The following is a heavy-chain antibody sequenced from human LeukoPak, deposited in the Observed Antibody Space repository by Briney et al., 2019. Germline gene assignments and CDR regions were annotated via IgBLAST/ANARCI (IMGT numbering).Heavy chain of an antibody. Sequence: GESLQISCRGSGSSFTNYWIGWVRQLPGKGLEWMGIIYPGDSDTRYSPSFQGQVTISVDRSISTAYLQWDSLKASDTALYYCARRVGDYRLFDYWGQGTLVTVSS. J-gene: IGHJ4*02. CDR3: ARRVGDYRLFDY. V-gene: IGHV5-51*01. D-gene: IGHD4-11*01. CDR2: IYPGDSDT. CDR1: GSSFTNYW.